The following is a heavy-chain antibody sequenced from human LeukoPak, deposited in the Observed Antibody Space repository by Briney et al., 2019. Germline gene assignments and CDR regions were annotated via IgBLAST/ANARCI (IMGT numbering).Heavy chain of an antibody. V-gene: IGHV3-21*01. CDR2: ISSSSSYI. Sequence: GGSLRLSCAASGFTFSSYSMNWVRQAPGKGLEWLSSISSSSSYIYYADSVKGRFTISRDNAKNSLYLQMNSLRAEDTAVYYCARAGYCGGDCHSGYFDYWGQGTLVTVSS. D-gene: IGHD2-21*02. J-gene: IGHJ4*02. CDR1: GFTFSSYS. CDR3: ARAGYCGGDCHSGYFDY.